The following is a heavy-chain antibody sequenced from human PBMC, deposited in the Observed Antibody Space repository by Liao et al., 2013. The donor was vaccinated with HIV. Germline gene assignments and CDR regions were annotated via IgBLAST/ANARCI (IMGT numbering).Heavy chain of an antibody. V-gene: IGHV4-39*07. J-gene: IGHJ3*01. CDR1: GGSISSSRYY. D-gene: IGHD3-3*01. Sequence: QLQLQESGPGLVKPSETLSLTCTVSGGSISSSRYYWGWIRQPPGKGLEWIGSIYYSGSTYYKPSLKSRVTISVDTSKNQFSLKLSSVTAADTAVYYCARGAAYYDFWSGYSTHDAFDVWGQGTVATVSS. CDR3: ARGAAYYDFWSGYSTHDAFDV. CDR2: IYYSGST.